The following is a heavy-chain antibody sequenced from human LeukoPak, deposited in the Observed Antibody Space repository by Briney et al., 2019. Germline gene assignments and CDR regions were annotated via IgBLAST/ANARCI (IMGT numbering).Heavy chain of an antibody. V-gene: IGHV4-39*01. CDR2: VYYSVTT. CDR3: ARHGTISSESYFDY. Sequence: SETLSLTCSVSGGSISSSTYYWGWIRQPPGKVLEWIGSVYYSVTTHYNPSLRSRVTISVDTSKNHFSLKLSSVTAADTAVYYSARHGTISSESYFDYWGQGALVTVSS. CDR1: GGSISSSTYY. D-gene: IGHD1-14*01. J-gene: IGHJ4*02.